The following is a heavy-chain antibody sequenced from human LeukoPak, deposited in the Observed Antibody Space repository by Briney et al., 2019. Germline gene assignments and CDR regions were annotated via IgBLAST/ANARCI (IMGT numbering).Heavy chain of an antibody. CDR3: ARDWGNWDFDH. V-gene: IGHV3-21*01. CDR1: GFTFSSYE. CDR2: ISSLSNYI. D-gene: IGHD1-1*01. Sequence: GGSLRLSCAASGFTFSSYEMNWVRQAPGKGLEWVSSISSLSNYIYYEDSVKGRFTISRDYAKNSLYLQMNSLRAEDTAVYYCARDWGNWDFDHWGQGTLVIVSS. J-gene: IGHJ4*02.